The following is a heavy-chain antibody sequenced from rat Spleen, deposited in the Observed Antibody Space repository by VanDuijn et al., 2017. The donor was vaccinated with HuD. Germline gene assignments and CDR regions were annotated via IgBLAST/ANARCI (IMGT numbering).Heavy chain of an antibody. CDR2: ISTGGGNT. CDR1: GLSFSNYD. Sequence: EVQLVESGGGLVQPGRSMKLSCAASGLSFSNYDMAWVRQAPTKGLEWVASISTGGGNTYYRESVKGRFTISRDNAKSTLYLQMDSLRSEDTATYYCARITIAAISDGDYYFDYWGQGVMVTVSS. CDR3: ARITIAAISDGDYYFDY. D-gene: IGHD1-2*01. V-gene: IGHV5-25*01. J-gene: IGHJ2*01.